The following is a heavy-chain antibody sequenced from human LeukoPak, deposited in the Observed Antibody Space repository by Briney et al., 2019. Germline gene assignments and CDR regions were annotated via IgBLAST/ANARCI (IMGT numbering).Heavy chain of an antibody. D-gene: IGHD6-13*01. J-gene: IGHJ5*02. CDR1: GYTFTSYG. Sequence: ASVKVSCKASGYTFTSYGISWVRQAPGQGLEWMGWISAYNGNTNYAQKLQGRVTMTTDTSTSTAYMELWSLRSDDTAVYYCARTIPGIAAFNWFDPWGQGTLVTVSS. CDR2: ISAYNGNT. V-gene: IGHV1-18*01. CDR3: ARTIPGIAAFNWFDP.